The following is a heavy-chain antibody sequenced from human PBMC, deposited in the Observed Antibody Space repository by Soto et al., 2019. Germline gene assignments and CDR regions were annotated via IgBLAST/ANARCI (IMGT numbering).Heavy chain of an antibody. D-gene: IGHD3-3*01. CDR3: ARGIRSPTLQFLTRGYFDY. Sequence: QVQLQQWGAGLLKPSETLSLTCAVYGGSFSGYYWSWIRQPPGKGLEWIVEINHSGSTNRNSSLKIRVTIPIDTSKNQFYLKMTSVTAADTAVYYCARGIRSPTLQFLTRGYFDYWGQGALVTVSS. CDR1: GGSFSGYY. J-gene: IGHJ4*02. CDR2: INHSGST. V-gene: IGHV4-34*02.